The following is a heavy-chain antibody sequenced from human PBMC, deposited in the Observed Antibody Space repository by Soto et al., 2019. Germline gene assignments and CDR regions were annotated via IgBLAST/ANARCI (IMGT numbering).Heavy chain of an antibody. D-gene: IGHD2-2*01. Sequence: KASETLSLTCAVYGGSFSGYYWTWIRQSPEKGLEWIGEVNHSGTTYYNPSLKTRVTISVHTPKNQFSLKMSSVTAADTAVYYCARGIGYCSSINCYSSRRSRFDSWGQGTLVTVSS. CDR3: ARGIGYCSSINCYSSRRSRFDS. CDR2: VNHSGTT. CDR1: GGSFSGYY. J-gene: IGHJ4*02. V-gene: IGHV4-34*01.